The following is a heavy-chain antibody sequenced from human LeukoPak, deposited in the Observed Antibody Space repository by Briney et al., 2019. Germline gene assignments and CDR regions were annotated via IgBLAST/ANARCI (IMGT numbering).Heavy chain of an antibody. CDR1: GGSIGTYY. V-gene: IGHV4-59*08. J-gene: IGHJ4*02. Sequence: SETLSLTCTVSGGSIGTYYWSWIRQPPGKGLEWIGYIYHSGDTKYNPSLKSRVTISVDTSKNQFSLKLSSVTAADTAVYYCARHENYSESSDKYGGPFDYWGQGTQVTVSS. CDR2: IYHSGDT. CDR3: ARHENYSESSDKYGGPFDY. D-gene: IGHD3-22*01.